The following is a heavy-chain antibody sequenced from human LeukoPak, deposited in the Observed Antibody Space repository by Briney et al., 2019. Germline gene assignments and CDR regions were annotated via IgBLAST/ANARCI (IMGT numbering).Heavy chain of an antibody. CDR2: IYSGGST. Sequence: PGGSLRLPCAASGFTVSSNYMSWVRQAPGKGLEWVSVIYSGGSTYYADSVKGRFTISRGNSKNTLYLQINSLRAEDTAVYYCGRDGPYGSGSARPEYWGQGTLVTVSS. D-gene: IGHD3-10*01. CDR3: GRDGPYGSGSARPEY. V-gene: IGHV3-53*01. J-gene: IGHJ4*02. CDR1: GFTVSSNY.